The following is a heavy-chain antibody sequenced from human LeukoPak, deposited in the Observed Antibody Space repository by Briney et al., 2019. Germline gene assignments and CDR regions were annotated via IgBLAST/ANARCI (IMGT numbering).Heavy chain of an antibody. V-gene: IGHV3-21*01. CDR2: ISHSGTYI. CDR1: GFTFSSYG. CDR3: ARVGATIDFDY. J-gene: IGHJ4*02. D-gene: IGHD1-26*01. Sequence: GGSLRLSCAASGFTFSSYGMSWVRQAPGKGLEWVSSISHSGTYIYYADSVKGRFTISRDNAKNSLYLQMNSLRTEDAAVYYCARVGATIDFDYWGQGTLVTVSS.